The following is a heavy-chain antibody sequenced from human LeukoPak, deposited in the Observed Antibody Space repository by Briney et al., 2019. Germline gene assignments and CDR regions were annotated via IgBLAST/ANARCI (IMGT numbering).Heavy chain of an antibody. CDR3: SRIFYHGSTGYYPDH. CDR1: VFTFSDHH. V-gene: IGHV3-72*01. D-gene: IGHD3-9*01. CDR2: RKNKANAYST. Sequence: GGSLRLSCAVSVFTFSDHHMDWVRQTPGKGLEWIGRRKNKANAYSTVYAASVKGRFTFSRDDPKNSLYLQMDSLKDEDTAVYYCSRIFYHGSTGYYPDHWGQGTLVTVSS. J-gene: IGHJ4*02.